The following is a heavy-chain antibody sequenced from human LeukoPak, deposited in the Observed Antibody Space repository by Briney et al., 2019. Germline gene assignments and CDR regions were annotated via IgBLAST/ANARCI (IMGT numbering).Heavy chain of an antibody. CDR1: GGSFSGYY. CDR3: ARVFSGWYACDY. V-gene: IGHV4-34*01. CDR2: INHSGST. J-gene: IGHJ4*02. Sequence: SETLSLXCAVYGGSFSGYYWSWIRRPPGKGLEWIGEINHSGSTNYNPSLKSRVTISVDTSKNQFSLKLSSVTAADTAVYYCARVFSGWYACDYWGQGTLVTVSS. D-gene: IGHD6-19*01.